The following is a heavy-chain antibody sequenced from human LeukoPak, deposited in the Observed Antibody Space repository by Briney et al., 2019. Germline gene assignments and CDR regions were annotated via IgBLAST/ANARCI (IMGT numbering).Heavy chain of an antibody. CDR3: ATVRFGYSYGYSWFDP. Sequence: GASVKVSCKVSGYTLTELSMHWVRQAPGKGLEWMGGFDPEDGETIYAQKFQGRVTMTEDTSTDTAYMELSSLRSEDTAVYYCATVRFGYSYGYSWFDPWGQGTLVTVSS. V-gene: IGHV1-24*01. CDR2: FDPEDGET. J-gene: IGHJ5*02. D-gene: IGHD5-18*01. CDR1: GYTLTELS.